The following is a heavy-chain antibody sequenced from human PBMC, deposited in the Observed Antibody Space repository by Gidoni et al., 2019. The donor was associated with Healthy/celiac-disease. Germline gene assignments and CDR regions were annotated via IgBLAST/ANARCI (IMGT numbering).Heavy chain of an antibody. CDR2: ISVSGGST. D-gene: IGHD3-22*01. CDR1: GFPFSSYA. Sequence: EVQLLESGGGLVQPGGSLRLSCAASGFPFSSYAMSWVRPAPGKGLAWVSAISVSGGSTYYADSVKGRFTISRDNAKNTLYLQMNSLRAEDTAVYYCAKGLPGGSDSSGYLKLHWGQGTLVTVSS. CDR3: AKGLPGGSDSSGYLKLH. J-gene: IGHJ4*02. V-gene: IGHV3-23*01.